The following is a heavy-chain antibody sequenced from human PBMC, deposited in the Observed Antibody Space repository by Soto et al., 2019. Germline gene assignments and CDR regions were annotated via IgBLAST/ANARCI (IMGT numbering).Heavy chain of an antibody. CDR3: ATVTRSGWD. J-gene: IGHJ4*02. V-gene: IGHV3-21*01. CDR2: ISGSSRYI. Sequence: EVQLVESGGGPVKPGGSLRVSCAASGFTFSSYSMNWVRQAPGKGLEWVSSISGSSRYIYYADAVKGRFTISRDNAKNSLYLQMNSLRVEDTAVYYCATVTRSGWDWGQGTLVTVSS. D-gene: IGHD6-19*01. CDR1: GFTFSSYS.